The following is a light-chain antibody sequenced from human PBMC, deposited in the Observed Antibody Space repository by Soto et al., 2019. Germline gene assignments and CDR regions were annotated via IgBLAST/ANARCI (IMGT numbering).Light chain of an antibody. V-gene: IGKV2-28*01. CDR2: LGS. J-gene: IGKJ1*01. Sequence: DIVMTQSPLSLPVTPGEPASISCRSSQSLLHSNGYTYLDWYLQKPGQSPQLLIYLGSNRASGVPDRFSGSGSGTDFTLKISRVEDEDVGVYYCMQPLQSWTFGQGTKVEIK. CDR3: MQPLQSWT. CDR1: QSLLHSNGYTY.